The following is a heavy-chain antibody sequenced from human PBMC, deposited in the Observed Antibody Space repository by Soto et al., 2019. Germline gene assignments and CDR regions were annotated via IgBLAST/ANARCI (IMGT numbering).Heavy chain of an antibody. CDR3: AKETYSGPLDY. J-gene: IGHJ4*02. D-gene: IGHD2-15*01. CDR2: ISYDGSDK. Sequence: QVQLVESGGGVVQPGRSLRLSCAASGFTFSSYGMHWVRQAPGKGLEWVAVISYDGSDKYYADSVKGRFTISRDNSKKTLYLQMNGLRAEDTAVYYCAKETYSGPLDYWGQGTLVTVSS. CDR1: GFTFSSYG. V-gene: IGHV3-30*18.